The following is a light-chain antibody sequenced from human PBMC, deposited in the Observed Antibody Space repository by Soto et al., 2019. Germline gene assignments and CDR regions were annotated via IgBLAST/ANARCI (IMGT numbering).Light chain of an antibody. Sequence: EIVLTQSPGTLSLSPGERATLSCRASQSVSSNYLAWYQQKPGQAPRLLIYGASSRATGIPDRFSGSGSGTDLTLTISRLEPEDFAVYYCQQYGSSPPTFGQGTKVDI. CDR2: GAS. J-gene: IGKJ1*01. V-gene: IGKV3-20*01. CDR3: QQYGSSPPT. CDR1: QSVSSNY.